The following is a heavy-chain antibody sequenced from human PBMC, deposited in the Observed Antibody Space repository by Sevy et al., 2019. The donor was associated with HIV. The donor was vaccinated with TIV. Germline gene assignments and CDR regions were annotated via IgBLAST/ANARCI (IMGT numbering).Heavy chain of an antibody. Sequence: SQTLSLTCAISGDSVSSNSAAWNWIRQSPSRGLEWLGRTYYRYKWYNDYAVSVKSRITINPDTSKNQFSLQLNSVTPEDTAVYYCARDGYIVERGAFDIWGQGTMVTVSS. CDR3: ARDGYIVERGAFDI. J-gene: IGHJ3*02. D-gene: IGHD5-12*01. V-gene: IGHV6-1*01. CDR2: TYYRYKWYN. CDR1: GDSVSSNSAA.